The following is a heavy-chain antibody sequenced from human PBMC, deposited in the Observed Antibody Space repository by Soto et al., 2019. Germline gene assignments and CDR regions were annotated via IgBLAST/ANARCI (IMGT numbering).Heavy chain of an antibody. Sequence: QVQLVESGGGVVQPGRSLRLSCAASGFTFNNYAMHWVRKAPGKGLEWVAVVSYDGSNKYYADSVKGRFTISRDNSKDTLYLQMNSLRAEDTAVFYCARTVTTVTTPYYFDYWGQGTLVTVSS. J-gene: IGHJ4*02. CDR2: VSYDGSNK. CDR1: GFTFNNYA. CDR3: ARTVTTVTTPYYFDY. V-gene: IGHV3-30-3*01. D-gene: IGHD4-17*01.